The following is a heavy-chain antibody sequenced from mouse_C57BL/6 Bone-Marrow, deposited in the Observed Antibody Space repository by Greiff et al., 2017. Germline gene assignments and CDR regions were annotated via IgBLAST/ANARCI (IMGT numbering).Heavy chain of an antibody. V-gene: IGHV1-54*01. CDR2: INPGSGCT. J-gene: IGHJ4*01. CDR3: SREKDSNYEAMDY. Sequence: VKLMESGAELVRPGTSVKVSCKASGYAFTNYLIEWVKQRPGQGLEWIGVINPGSGCTNYTEKFKGKATLTADKSSSTAYMQFSSLTSEDSAVYVCSREKDSNYEAMDYWGQGTSVTVSS. CDR1: GYAFTNYL. D-gene: IGHD2-5*01.